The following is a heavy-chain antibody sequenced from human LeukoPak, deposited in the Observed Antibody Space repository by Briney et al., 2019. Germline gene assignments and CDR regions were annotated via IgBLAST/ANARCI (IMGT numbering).Heavy chain of an antibody. J-gene: IGHJ6*02. Sequence: ASVKVSCKASGYTFTGCYMHWVRQAPGQGLEWMGWINPNSGGTNYAQKFQGRVTMARDTSISTAYMELSRLRSDDTAVYYCARGSRASGSDYYGMDVWGQGTTVTVSS. CDR1: GYTFTGCY. D-gene: IGHD3-10*01. V-gene: IGHV1-2*02. CDR3: ARGSRASGSDYYGMDV. CDR2: INPNSGGT.